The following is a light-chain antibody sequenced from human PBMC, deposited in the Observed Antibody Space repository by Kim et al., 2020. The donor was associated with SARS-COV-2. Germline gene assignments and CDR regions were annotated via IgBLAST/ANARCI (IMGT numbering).Light chain of an antibody. J-gene: IGLJ2*01. CDR1: STYVGAYDL. V-gene: IGLV2-14*04. CDR3: SSYTVNGTPV. CDR2: DVD. Sequence: GQSIPTCVTATSTYVGAYDLVSWYQQYPGKAPKLILYDVDLRPSAISDRFSGSKSGHTASLTISGLQAEDEALYHCSSYTVNGTPVFGGGTQLTVL.